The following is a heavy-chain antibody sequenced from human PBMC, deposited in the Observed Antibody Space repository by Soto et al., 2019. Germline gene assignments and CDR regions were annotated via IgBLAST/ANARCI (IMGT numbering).Heavy chain of an antibody. V-gene: IGHV4-61*01. Sequence: QVQLQESGPGRVKPSETLSLTCSVSGGSVRTGSYHWSWIRQPPGKGLEWIGFIPNNGSPDYNPSLKSRVVVPIDRSKNQFSLKVNSVTAADTAVYFCARIGWGGDSWGQGTLVTVSS. CDR2: IPNNGSP. CDR1: GGSVRTGSYH. CDR3: ARIGWGGDS. J-gene: IGHJ4*02. D-gene: IGHD7-27*01.